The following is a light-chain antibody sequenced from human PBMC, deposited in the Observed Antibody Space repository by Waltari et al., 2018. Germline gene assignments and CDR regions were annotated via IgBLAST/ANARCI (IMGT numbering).Light chain of an antibody. CDR3: MQALQTPYT. CDR1: QSLLHNNGDTY. J-gene: IGKJ2*01. V-gene: IGKV2-28*01. Sequence: DLVMTQSPLSLPVTPGRPASIPCRSSQSLLHNNGDTYLDWYLQKPGESPQLLIYLGSNRASGVPDRFSGSGSGTDFTLKISRVEAEDVGVYYCMQALQTPYTFGQGTKLEIK. CDR2: LGS.